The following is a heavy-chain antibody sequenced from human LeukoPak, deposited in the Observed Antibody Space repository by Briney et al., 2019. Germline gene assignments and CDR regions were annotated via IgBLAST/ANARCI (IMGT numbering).Heavy chain of an antibody. CDR2: ISYDGSNK. V-gene: IGHV3-30-3*01. CDR1: GFTFSSYA. CDR3: AKVPASMMGAFDI. Sequence: PGGSLRLSCAASGFTFSSYAMHWVRQAPGKGLEWVAVISYDGSNKYYADSVKGRFTISRDNSKNTLYLQMNSLRAEDTAVYYCAKVPASMMGAFDIWGQGTMVTVSS. D-gene: IGHD3-16*01. J-gene: IGHJ3*02.